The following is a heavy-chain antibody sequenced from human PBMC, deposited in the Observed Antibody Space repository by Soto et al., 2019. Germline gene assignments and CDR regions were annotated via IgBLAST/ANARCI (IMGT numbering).Heavy chain of an antibody. CDR1: GGSIIDYY. CDR3: ARQSGGYYYYGMDV. Sequence: SSETLSLTCTVSGGSIIDYYWSWIRQPPGKGLEWIGYIYYSGTTDYSPSLKSRVTISVDTSKNQISLKLSSVTAADSAIYYCARQSGGYYYYGMDVWGQGTSVTVSS. J-gene: IGHJ6*02. CDR2: IYYSGTT. V-gene: IGHV4-59*08. D-gene: IGHD1-26*01.